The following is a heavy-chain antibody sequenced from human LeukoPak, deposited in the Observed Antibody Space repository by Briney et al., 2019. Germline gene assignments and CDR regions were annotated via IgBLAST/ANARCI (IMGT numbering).Heavy chain of an antibody. J-gene: IGHJ4*02. V-gene: IGHV3-53*01. CDR2: IYSGGST. CDR1: GFTFSSYA. CDR3: ARDLGYYDSSGYYYFDY. D-gene: IGHD3-22*01. Sequence: PGGSLRLSCAASGFTFSSYAMSWVRQAPGKGLEWVSVIYSGGSTYYADSVKGRFTISRDNSKNTLYLQMNSLRAEDTAVYYCARDLGYYDSSGYYYFDYWGQGTLVTVSS.